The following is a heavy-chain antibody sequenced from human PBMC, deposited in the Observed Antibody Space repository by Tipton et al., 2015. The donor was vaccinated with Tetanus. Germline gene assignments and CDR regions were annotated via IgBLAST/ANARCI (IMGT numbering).Heavy chain of an antibody. Sequence: GSLRLSCEASGFIISNNNMNWVRQAPGKGLEWVSVIYRDGTTHYADSVKGRFTISRDITKNTLNLQTNSLRAEDTAVYYCTRINKVSGHFDFDSWGQGILVTVSS. CDR2: IYRDGTT. J-gene: IGHJ4*02. V-gene: IGHV3-53*01. D-gene: IGHD3-10*01. CDR3: TRINKVSGHFDFDS. CDR1: GFIISNNN.